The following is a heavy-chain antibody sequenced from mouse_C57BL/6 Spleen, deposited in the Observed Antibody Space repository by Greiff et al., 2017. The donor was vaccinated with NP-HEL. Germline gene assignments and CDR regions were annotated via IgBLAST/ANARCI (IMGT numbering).Heavy chain of an antibody. CDR2: IDPSDSYT. Sequence: QVQLQQPGAELVMPGASVKLSCKASGYTFTSYWMHWVKQRPGQGLEWIGEIDPSDSYTNYNQKFKGKSTLTVDKSSSTAYMQLSSLTSEDSAVYYCARGVDLYYGSSHYWYFDVWGTGTTVTVSS. J-gene: IGHJ1*03. CDR3: ARGVDLYYGSSHYWYFDV. CDR1: GYTFTSYW. V-gene: IGHV1-69*01. D-gene: IGHD1-1*01.